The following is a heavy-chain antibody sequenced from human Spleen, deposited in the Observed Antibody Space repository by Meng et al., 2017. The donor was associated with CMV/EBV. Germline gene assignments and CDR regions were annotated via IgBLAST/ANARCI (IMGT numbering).Heavy chain of an antibody. CDR1: GFTFSSYC. V-gene: IGHV3-7*01. CDR2: MNQDGSEK. CDR3: VRDEPSASYSI. J-gene: IGHJ4*02. D-gene: IGHD1-26*01. Sequence: GESLKISCAASGFTFSSYCMTWVRQAPGKGLEWVANMNQDGSEKYYVDSVKGRFTISRDNAKNSLYLQMSSLRAEDTAVYYCVRDEPSASYSIWGQGTLVTVSS.